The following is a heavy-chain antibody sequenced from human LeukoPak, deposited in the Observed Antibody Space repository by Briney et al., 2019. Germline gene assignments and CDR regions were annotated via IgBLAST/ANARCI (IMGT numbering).Heavy chain of an antibody. CDR2: IWYDGSNK. Sequence: PGGSLRLSCAASGFTFSSYGMHWVRQAPGKGLEWVAVIWYDGSNKYYADSVKGRFTISRDNSKNTLYLQMNSLRAEDTAVYYCAKDIVAAPSGWFDPWGQGTLVTVSS. D-gene: IGHD5-12*01. V-gene: IGHV3-33*06. J-gene: IGHJ5*02. CDR3: AKDIVAAPSGWFDP. CDR1: GFTFSSYG.